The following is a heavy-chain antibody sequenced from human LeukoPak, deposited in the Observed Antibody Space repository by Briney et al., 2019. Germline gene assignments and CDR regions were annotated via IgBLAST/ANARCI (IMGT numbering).Heavy chain of an antibody. J-gene: IGHJ4*02. CDR3: ARVGGYSGYDSPLGIYFDY. V-gene: IGHV3-11*06. D-gene: IGHD5-12*01. CDR2: IYSSSSYT. CDR1: GFTFSDYY. Sequence: PGGSLRLSCAASGFTFSDYYMSWLRQAAGKGLEGVSYIYSSSSYTNYADSVKGRFTISRDNAKKSLYLQMNSLRVEDTAVYYCARVGGYSGYDSPLGIYFDYWGQGTLVTVSS.